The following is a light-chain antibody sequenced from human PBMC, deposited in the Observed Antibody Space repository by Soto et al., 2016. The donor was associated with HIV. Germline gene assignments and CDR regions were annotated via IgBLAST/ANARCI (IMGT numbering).Light chain of an antibody. Sequence: DIQMTQSPSSVSASVGDRVTITCRATQVISNSLAWYQQKPGKAPILLVYAAFRLESGVPSRFSGSGSGTDYTLTISSLQPEDFATYYCQQYYRPPLTFGGGTKVEIK. CDR3: QQYYRPPLT. J-gene: IGKJ4*01. V-gene: IGKV1-NL1*01. CDR1: QVISNS. CDR2: AAF.